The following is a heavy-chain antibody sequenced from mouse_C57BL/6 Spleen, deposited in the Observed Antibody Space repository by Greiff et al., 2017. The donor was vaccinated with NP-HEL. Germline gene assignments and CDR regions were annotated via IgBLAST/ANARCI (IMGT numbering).Heavy chain of an antibody. V-gene: IGHV5-17*01. CDR1: GFTFSDYG. CDR2: ISSGSSTI. D-gene: IGHD2-3*01. Sequence: EVQGVESGGGLVKPGGSLKLSCAASGFTFSDYGMHWVRQAPEKGLEWVAYISSGSSTIYYADTVKGRFTISRDNAKNNLFLQMTSLRSEDTAMYYCARSDGFFAYWGQGTLVTVSA. J-gene: IGHJ3*01. CDR3: ARSDGFFAY.